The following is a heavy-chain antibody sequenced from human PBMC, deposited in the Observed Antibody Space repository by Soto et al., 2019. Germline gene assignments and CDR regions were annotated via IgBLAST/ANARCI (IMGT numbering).Heavy chain of an antibody. CDR1: GFTFSNAW. CDR2: IKSKTDGGTT. Sequence: GGSLRLSCAASGFTFSNAWMNWVRQAPGKGLEWVGRIKSKTDGGTTDYAAPVKGRFTISRDDSKNTLYLQMNSLKTEDTAVYYCTTEGGYSSSWPALDAFDIWGQGTMVTVSS. CDR3: TTEGGYSSSWPALDAFDI. J-gene: IGHJ3*02. V-gene: IGHV3-15*07. D-gene: IGHD6-13*01.